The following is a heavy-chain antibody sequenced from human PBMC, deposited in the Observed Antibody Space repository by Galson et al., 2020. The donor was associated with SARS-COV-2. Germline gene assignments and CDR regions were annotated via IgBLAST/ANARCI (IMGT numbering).Heavy chain of an antibody. V-gene: IGHV4-31*03. CDR3: ARGRTVTIFGVVIFNWFDP. D-gene: IGHD3-3*01. CDR2: IYYSGNT. J-gene: IGHJ5*02. Sequence: SETLSLTCTVSGGSISSGGYYWSWIRQHPGKGLEWIGYIYYSGNTYYNPSLKSRVTISVDTSKNQFSLKLSSVTAADTAVYYCARGRTVTIFGVVIFNWFDPWGQGTLVTVSS. CDR1: GGSISSGGYY.